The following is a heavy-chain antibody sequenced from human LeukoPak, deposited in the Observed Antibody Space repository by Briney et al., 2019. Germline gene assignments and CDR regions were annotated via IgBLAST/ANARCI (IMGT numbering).Heavy chain of an antibody. CDR3: ARNLDV. J-gene: IGHJ6*02. CDR2: VGIISDTV. CDR1: GFTFSSYW. V-gene: IGHV3-48*04. Sequence: GGSLRLSCAASGFTFSSYWMNWVRQAPGKGLEWISFVGIISDTVYYADSVKGRFTISRDNAQNSLYLQMDSLRAEDTAVYYCARNLDVWGQGTTVTVSS.